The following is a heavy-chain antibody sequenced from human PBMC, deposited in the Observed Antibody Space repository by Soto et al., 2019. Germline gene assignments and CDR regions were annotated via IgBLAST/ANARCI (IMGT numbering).Heavy chain of an antibody. CDR1: GGSISSYY. CDR2: IYYSGST. J-gene: IGHJ3*02. D-gene: IGHD1-1*01. V-gene: IGHV4-59*01. CDR3: ARAKLVDAFDI. Sequence: SETLSLTCTVSGGSISSYYWSWIRQPPGKGLEWIGYIYYSGSTNYNPSLKSRVTISVDTSKNQFSLKLSSVTAADTAVYYCARAKLVDAFDIWGQGTMVTVSS.